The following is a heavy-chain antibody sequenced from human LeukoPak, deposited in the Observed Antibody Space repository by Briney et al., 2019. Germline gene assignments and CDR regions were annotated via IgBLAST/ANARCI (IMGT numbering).Heavy chain of an antibody. CDR2: IYYSGST. D-gene: IGHD2-15*01. J-gene: IGHJ3*02. CDR3: ARGPRCSGGSCYAADAFDI. V-gene: IGHV4-59*01. Sequence: SETLSLTCTVSGGSISSYYWSWIRQPPGKGLEWIGYIYYSGSTNYNPSLKSRATISVDTSKNQFSLKLSSVTAADTAVYYCARGPRCSGGSCYAADAFDIWGQGTMVTVSS. CDR1: GGSISSYY.